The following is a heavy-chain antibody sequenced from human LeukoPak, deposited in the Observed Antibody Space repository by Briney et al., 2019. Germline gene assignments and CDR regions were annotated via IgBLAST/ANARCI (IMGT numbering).Heavy chain of an antibody. J-gene: IGHJ4*02. Sequence: SETLSLTCTVSGGSISSYYWSWLRQPPGKGLEWIGYIYYSGSTNYNPSLKSRVTISVDTSKNQFSLKLSSVTAADTAVYYCARGTRGYSYAFDYWGQGTLVTVSS. CDR3: ARGTRGYSYAFDY. D-gene: IGHD5-18*01. CDR1: GGSISSYY. CDR2: IYYSGST. V-gene: IGHV4-59*01.